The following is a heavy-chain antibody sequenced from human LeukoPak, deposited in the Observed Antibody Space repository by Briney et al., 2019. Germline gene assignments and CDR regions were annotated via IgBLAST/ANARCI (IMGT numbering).Heavy chain of an antibody. CDR1: GYTFTDYF. J-gene: IGHJ4*02. V-gene: IGHV1-2*02. CDR2: INPNSGGT. Sequence: ASVKVSCKASGYTFTDYFMHWVRQAPGQGLEWMGWINPNSGGTNFAQKFQGRVTMTRDTSISTAYMELSSLTSADTAVYYCARGRFSGYGADWGQGTLVTVSS. CDR3: ARGRFSGYGAD. D-gene: IGHD5-12*01.